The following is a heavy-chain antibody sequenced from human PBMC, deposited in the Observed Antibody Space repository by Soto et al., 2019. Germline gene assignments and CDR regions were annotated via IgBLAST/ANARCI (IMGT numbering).Heavy chain of an antibody. CDR3: ARGMGRYFDL. D-gene: IGHD2-8*01. V-gene: IGHV4-4*07. Sequence: QVQLQESGPGLVKPSETLSLTCTVSGDSISNFYWRWIRQPTGKGMESLGRISARGRTNYNPSLQSRVAMSLDTYKNQFSLRLTSLSAADTAVYFCARGMGRYFDLWGRGTLVTVFS. CDR2: ISARGRT. CDR1: GDSISNFY. J-gene: IGHJ2*01.